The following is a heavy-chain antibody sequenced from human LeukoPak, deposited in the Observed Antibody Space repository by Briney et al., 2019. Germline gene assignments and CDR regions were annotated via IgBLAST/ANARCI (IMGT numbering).Heavy chain of an antibody. Sequence: QTGGSLRLSCAASGFTFTSYSMNWVRQAPGKGLEWVSTISGGGGSTYYADSVKGRFTISRDNSKNTLYLQVNSLRAEDTAVYYCAKGGKWDVTPFDYWGQGTLATVSS. CDR3: AKGGKWDVTPFDY. J-gene: IGHJ4*02. D-gene: IGHD1-26*01. CDR2: ISGGGGST. CDR1: GFTFTSYS. V-gene: IGHV3-23*01.